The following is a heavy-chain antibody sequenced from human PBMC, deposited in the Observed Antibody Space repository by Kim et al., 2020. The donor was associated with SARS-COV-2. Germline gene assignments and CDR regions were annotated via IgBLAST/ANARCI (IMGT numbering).Heavy chain of an antibody. J-gene: IGHJ2*01. Sequence: GGSLRLSCAASGFTFSSYAMNWVRQAPGKGLEWVSGLSGSGGTTFYADFVKGRFTISRDNSKNTLFLQMNSLRAGDTARYFCARGTTAVTPWNWYFDLWGRGTLVTVSS. CDR2: LSGSGGTT. V-gene: IGHV3-23*01. D-gene: IGHD4-17*01. CDR3: ARGTTAVTPWNWYFDL. CDR1: GFTFSSYA.